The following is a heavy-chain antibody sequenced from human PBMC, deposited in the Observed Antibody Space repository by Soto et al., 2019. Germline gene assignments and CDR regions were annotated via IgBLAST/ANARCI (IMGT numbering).Heavy chain of an antibody. CDR3: ARDARYYDFLSGYSTPFDY. Sequence: QVQLVQSGAEVKKPGASVKVSCKASGYTFTSYGISWVRQAPGQGLEWMGWISAYNGNTNYAQKLQGRVTMTTDTSTSTAYMELRSLRSDDTAVYYCARDARYYDFLSGYSTPFDYWGQGTLVTVSS. V-gene: IGHV1-18*01. J-gene: IGHJ4*02. CDR1: GYTFTSYG. CDR2: ISAYNGNT. D-gene: IGHD3-3*01.